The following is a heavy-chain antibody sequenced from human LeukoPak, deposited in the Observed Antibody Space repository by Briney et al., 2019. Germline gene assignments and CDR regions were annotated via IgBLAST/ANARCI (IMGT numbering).Heavy chain of an antibody. V-gene: IGHV1-2*06. CDR1: GYTFTGYY. CDR3: ARPDEDRGYSYGYNY. J-gene: IGHJ4*02. D-gene: IGHD5-18*01. Sequence: GASVKVSCKASGYTFTGYYMHWVRQAPGQGLEWMGRINPNSGGTNYAQKFQGRVTMTRDTSISTAYMELSRLRSDDTAVYYCARPDEDRGYSYGYNYWGQGTLVTVSS. CDR2: INPNSGGT.